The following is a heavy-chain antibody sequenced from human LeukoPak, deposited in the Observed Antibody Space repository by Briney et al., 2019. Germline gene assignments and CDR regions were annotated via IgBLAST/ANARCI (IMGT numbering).Heavy chain of an antibody. CDR2: INPNSGGK. CDR1: GYTFTGYY. CDR3: AREDVVRGVITDY. V-gene: IGHV1-2*02. J-gene: IGHJ4*02. D-gene: IGHD3-10*01. Sequence: ASVKVSCKASGYTFTGYYMHWVRQAPGQGLEWMGWINPNSGGKNYAQKFQGRVTMTRDTSISTAYMELSRLRSDDTAVYYCAREDVVRGVITDYWGQGTLVTVSS.